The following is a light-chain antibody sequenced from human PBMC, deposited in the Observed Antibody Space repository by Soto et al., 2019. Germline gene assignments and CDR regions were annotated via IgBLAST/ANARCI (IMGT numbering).Light chain of an antibody. J-gene: IGLJ1*01. CDR2: EVT. V-gene: IGLV2-8*01. Sequence: QSALTQPPSASGSPGQTVTISCTGTSSDVGGYNFVSWYQQHPGKAPKLMIHEVTKRPSGVPDRFSGSKSGNTASLTVSGLQAEDEADYFCATWDDSLNGFYVFGTGTKLTVL. CDR1: SSDVGGYNF. CDR3: ATWDDSLNGFYV.